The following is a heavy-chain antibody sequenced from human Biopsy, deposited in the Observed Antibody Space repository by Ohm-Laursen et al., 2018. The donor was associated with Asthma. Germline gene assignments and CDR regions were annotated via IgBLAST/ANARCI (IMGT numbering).Heavy chain of an antibody. J-gene: IGHJ4*02. CDR1: GFTVSRDH. CDR3: ARGDSSGWSHYYFDY. V-gene: IGHV3-53*01. CDR2: ICSGGTS. D-gene: IGHD6-19*01. Sequence: SLRLSCAASGFTVSRDHMFWVRQAPGKGLEWVSVICSGGTSHTADSVRGRFTISRDFSKNTLHLQMHSLRVEDTAVYYCARGDSSGWSHYYFDYWGQGTLVTVSS.